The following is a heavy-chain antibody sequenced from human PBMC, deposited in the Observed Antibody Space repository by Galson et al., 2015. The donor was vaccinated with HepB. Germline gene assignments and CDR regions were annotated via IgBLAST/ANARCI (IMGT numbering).Heavy chain of an antibody. CDR1: GYSFTSYW. CDR3: ARHPQNYYDSSGYAFDI. Sequence: QSGAEVKKPGESLKTSCKGSGYSFTSYWIGWVRQMPGKGLEWMGIIYPGDSDTRYSPSFQGQVTISADKSISTAYLQWSSLKASDTAMYYCARHPQNYYDSSGYAFDIWGQGTMVTVSS. D-gene: IGHD3-22*01. J-gene: IGHJ3*02. CDR2: IYPGDSDT. V-gene: IGHV5-51*01.